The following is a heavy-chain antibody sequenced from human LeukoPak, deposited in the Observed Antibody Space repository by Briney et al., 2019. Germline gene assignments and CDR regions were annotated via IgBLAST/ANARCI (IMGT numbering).Heavy chain of an antibody. Sequence: SETLSLTCAVYGGSFSGYYWSWIRQPPGRGLEWIGEINHSGSTNYNPSLKSRVTISVDTSKNQFSLKLSSVTAADTAVYYCARVNMGYYYDSSGYSNDYWGQGTLVTVSS. CDR1: GGSFSGYY. CDR2: INHSGST. CDR3: ARVNMGYYYDSSGYSNDY. J-gene: IGHJ4*02. D-gene: IGHD3-22*01. V-gene: IGHV4-34*01.